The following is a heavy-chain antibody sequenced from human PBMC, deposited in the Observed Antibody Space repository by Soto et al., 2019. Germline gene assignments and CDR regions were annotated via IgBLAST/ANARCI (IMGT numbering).Heavy chain of an antibody. J-gene: IGHJ2*01. CDR3: AINDRYFDL. D-gene: IGHD3-9*01. V-gene: IGHV3-9*01. Sequence: EVQVVESGGGLVQPGRSLRLSCAASAFTFGDYAMHWVRQAPGKGLEWVSGITWNSGSIGYADSVKGRFTISRDNAKNSLYLQMNSLRDEDTALYYCAINDRYFDLWGRGTLVTVSS. CDR1: AFTFGDYA. CDR2: ITWNSGSI.